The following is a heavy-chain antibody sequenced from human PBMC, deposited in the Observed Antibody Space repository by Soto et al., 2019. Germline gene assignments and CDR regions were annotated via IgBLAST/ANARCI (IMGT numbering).Heavy chain of an antibody. V-gene: IGHV4-39*01. Sequence: SETLSHTCTVSGGSISSSSYYWGWIRQPPGKGLEWIGSIYYSGSTYYNPSLKSRVTISVYTSRNQFSLKLSSVTAADTAVYYFVRLSFELLWFGELSRWSQGTLVTGSS. J-gene: IGHJ4*02. CDR1: GGSISSSSYY. CDR3: VRLSFELLWFGELSR. CDR2: IYYSGST. D-gene: IGHD3-10*01.